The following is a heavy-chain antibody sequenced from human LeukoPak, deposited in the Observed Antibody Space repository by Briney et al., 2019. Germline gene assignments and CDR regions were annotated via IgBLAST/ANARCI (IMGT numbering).Heavy chain of an antibody. J-gene: IGHJ6*02. CDR1: GFTFSSYA. CDR3: AKGIAAAGTVWGDYYGMDV. CDR2: ISGSGGSI. Sequence: PGGSLRFSCAASGFTFSSYAMSWVRQAPGKGLEWVSAISGSGGSIYYADSVKGRFTISRDNSKNTLYLQMNSLRAEDTAVYYCAKGIAAAGTVWGDYYGMDVWGQGTTATVSS. V-gene: IGHV3-23*01. D-gene: IGHD6-13*01.